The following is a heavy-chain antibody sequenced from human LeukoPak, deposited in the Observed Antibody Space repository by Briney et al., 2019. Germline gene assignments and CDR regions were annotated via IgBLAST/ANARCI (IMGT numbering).Heavy chain of an antibody. V-gene: IGHV3-53*01. CDR1: GFTVSSNY. D-gene: IGHD1-26*01. CDR3: ASPVGVSTYAFVI. J-gene: IGHJ3*02. Sequence: GGSLRLSCAASGFTVSSNYVSWVRQAPGKGLEWVSVIYSGGTTYYTDSVKGRFTISIDNAKNTLYLQMNSLRAEDTAVYYCASPVGVSTYAFVIWGQGTKVTVSS. CDR2: IYSGGTT.